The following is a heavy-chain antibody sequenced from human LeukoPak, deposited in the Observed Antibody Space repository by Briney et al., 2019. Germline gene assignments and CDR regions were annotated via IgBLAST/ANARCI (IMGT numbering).Heavy chain of an antibody. Sequence: AGGSLRLSCAASGFTFNNYAMNWVRQAPGKGLEWVSTITGSGGSTYADSVKGRFTVSRDNSKNTLYLQMNSLRAEDTAVCYCAKDSGNYRNAFDIWGRGTMVTVSS. CDR1: GFTFNNYA. J-gene: IGHJ3*02. V-gene: IGHV3-23*01. CDR2: ITGSGGST. CDR3: AKDSGNYRNAFDI. D-gene: IGHD1-26*01.